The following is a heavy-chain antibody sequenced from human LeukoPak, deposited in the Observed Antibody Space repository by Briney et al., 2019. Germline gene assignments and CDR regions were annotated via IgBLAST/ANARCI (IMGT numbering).Heavy chain of an antibody. CDR2: INHSGST. J-gene: IGHJ4*02. V-gene: IGHV4-34*01. D-gene: IGHD4-23*01. CDR1: GGSFSGYY. Sequence: SETLSLTCAVYGGSFSGYYWSWIRQPPGKGLEWIGEINHSGSTNYNPSLKSRVTISVDTSKNQFSLKLSSVTAADTAVYYCAGGAPDGKGNYYCGEGNLGSVSS. CDR3: AGGAPDGKGNYY.